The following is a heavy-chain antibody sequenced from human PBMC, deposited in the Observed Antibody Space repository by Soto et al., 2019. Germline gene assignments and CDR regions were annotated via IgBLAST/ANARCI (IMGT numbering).Heavy chain of an antibody. CDR3: ARGIGIAVAGTFDY. CDR2: IIPILGIA. CDR1: GGTFSSYT. V-gene: IGHV1-69*02. D-gene: IGHD6-19*01. Sequence: QVQLVQSGAEVKKPGSSVKVSCKASGGTFSSYTISWVRQAPGQGLEWMGRIIPILGIANYAQKFQGRVTNTADKSTSTAYMELSSLRSEDTAVYYCARGIGIAVAGTFDYWGQGTLVTVSS. J-gene: IGHJ4*02.